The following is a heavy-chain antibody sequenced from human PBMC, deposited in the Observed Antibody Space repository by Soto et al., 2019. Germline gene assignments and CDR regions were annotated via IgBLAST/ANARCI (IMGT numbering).Heavy chain of an antibody. Sequence: PSETLSLTCAVSGYSISSGYYWGWIRQPPGKGLEWIGSIYHSGSTYYNPPLKSRVTISVDTSKNQFSLKLSSVTAADTAVYYCASNYYDSSGYFDYWGQGTLVTVYS. J-gene: IGHJ4*02. CDR2: IYHSGST. CDR1: GYSISSGYY. CDR3: ASNYYDSSGYFDY. D-gene: IGHD3-22*01. V-gene: IGHV4-38-2*01.